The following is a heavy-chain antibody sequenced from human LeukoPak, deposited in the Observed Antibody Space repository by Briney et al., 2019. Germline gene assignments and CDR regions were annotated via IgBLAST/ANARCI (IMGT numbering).Heavy chain of an antibody. V-gene: IGHV3-21*01. CDR3: ARDSGSGWYGGFDY. J-gene: IGHJ4*02. CDR1: GFTFSSYS. D-gene: IGHD6-19*01. CDR2: SSSSSSYI. Sequence: GGSLRLSCAASGFTFSSYSMNWVRQAPGKGLEWVSSSSSSSSYIYYADSVKGRFTISRDNAKNSLYLQMNSLRAEDTAVYYCARDSGSGWYGGFDYWGQGTLVTVSS.